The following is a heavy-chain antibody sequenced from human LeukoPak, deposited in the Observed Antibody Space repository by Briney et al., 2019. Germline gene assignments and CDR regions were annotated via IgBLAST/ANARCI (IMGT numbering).Heavy chain of an antibody. CDR1: GDSLSSYY. V-gene: IGHV4-4*07. J-gene: IGHJ4*02. Sequence: PSETLSLTCTVSGDSLSSYYWSWIRQPAGKGLEWIGRIYNGGRTSYNPSLKSRVTMSVDTSKNQFSLKLSSVTAADTAVYYCAREDSDYGVTYFDYWGQGTLVTVSS. D-gene: IGHD4-17*01. CDR3: AREDSDYGVTYFDY. CDR2: IYNGGRT.